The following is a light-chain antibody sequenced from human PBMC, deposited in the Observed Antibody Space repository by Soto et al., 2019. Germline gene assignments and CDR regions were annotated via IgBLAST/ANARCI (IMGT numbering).Light chain of an antibody. V-gene: IGLV6-57*04. CDR2: EDN. J-gene: IGLJ3*02. CDR3: QSYDSSNQGV. CDR1: SGGIASNY. Sequence: NFMLTQPHSVSESPGQTVTISCTRSSGGIASNYVQWYQQRPGSAPTTVIYEDNQRPSGVPDRFSGSIDSSSNSASLTISGLKTEDEADYYCQSYDSSNQGVFGGGTKLTVL.